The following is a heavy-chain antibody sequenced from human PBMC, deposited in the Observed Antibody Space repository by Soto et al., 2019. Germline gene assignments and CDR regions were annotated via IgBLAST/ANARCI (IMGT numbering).Heavy chain of an antibody. J-gene: IGHJ4*02. CDR2: ISWNSATL. V-gene: IGHV3-9*01. D-gene: IGHD3-22*01. CDR3: AKDVGSYYYDTSAYLYDY. CDR1: GFIFEDFA. Sequence: PGGPLRLSCVGSGFIFEDFAMNWVRQVPGKGLEWVSGISWNSATLAYADSVKGRFIVSRDNAKNILYLQMNSLRAEDAALYYCAKDVGSYYYDTSAYLYDYWGQGTLVTVSS.